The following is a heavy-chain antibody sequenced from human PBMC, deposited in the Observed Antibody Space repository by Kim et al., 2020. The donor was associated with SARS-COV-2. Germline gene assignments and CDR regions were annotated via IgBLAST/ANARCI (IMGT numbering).Heavy chain of an antibody. Sequence: SVKVSCKASGGTFSSYAISWVRQAPGQGLEWMGGIIPIFGTANYAQKFQGRVTITADESTSTAYMELSSLRSEDTAVYYCARGQSFGVVIFYYYYGMDVWGQGTTVTVSS. CDR1: GGTFSSYA. CDR2: IIPIFGTA. CDR3: ARGQSFGVVIFYYYYGMDV. D-gene: IGHD3-3*01. V-gene: IGHV1-69*13. J-gene: IGHJ6*02.